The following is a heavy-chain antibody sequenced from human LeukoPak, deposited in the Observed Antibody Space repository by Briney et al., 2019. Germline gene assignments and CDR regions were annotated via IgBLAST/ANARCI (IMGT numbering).Heavy chain of an antibody. J-gene: IGHJ4*02. CDR1: GYTFSNYG. CDR2: ISAYNGVT. CDR3: ARWDRGTNSELDF. Sequence: ASVKVSCKASGYTFSNYGINWVRQAPGQGLEWMGWISAYNGVTKSAQNLQGRVTMTTDTSTSTAYMELRNLRSDDTAVYYCARWDRGTNSELDFWGQGTLLIVSS. V-gene: IGHV1-18*01. D-gene: IGHD1-26*01.